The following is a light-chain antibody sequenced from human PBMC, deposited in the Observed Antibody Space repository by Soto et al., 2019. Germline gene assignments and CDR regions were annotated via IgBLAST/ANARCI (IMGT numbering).Light chain of an antibody. CDR1: SSDVGGYNY. Sequence: QSALTQPASVSGSPGQSITISCTGTSSDVGGYNYVSWYQQHPGKAPKLMIYDVSNRPSRVSNRFSGSKSGNTASLTISGLQAEDEADYYCSSYISSSTLDVFGTGTKLTVL. J-gene: IGLJ1*01. CDR2: DVS. V-gene: IGLV2-14*01. CDR3: SSYISSSTLDV.